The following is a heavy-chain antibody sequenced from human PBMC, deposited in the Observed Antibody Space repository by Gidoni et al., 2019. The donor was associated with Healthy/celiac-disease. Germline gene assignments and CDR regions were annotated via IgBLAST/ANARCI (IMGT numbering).Heavy chain of an antibody. V-gene: IGHV1-69*09. D-gene: IGHD4-17*01. CDR1: GGTFSSYA. CDR2: IIPILGIA. J-gene: IGHJ3*02. CDR3: ARDVGDSNDAFDI. Sequence: QVQLVQSGAEVKKPGSSVKVSCKASGGTFSSYAISWVRQAPGQGLEWMGRIIPILGIANYAQKFQGRVTITADKSTSTAYMELSSLRSEDTAVYYCARDVGDSNDAFDIWGQGTMVTVSS.